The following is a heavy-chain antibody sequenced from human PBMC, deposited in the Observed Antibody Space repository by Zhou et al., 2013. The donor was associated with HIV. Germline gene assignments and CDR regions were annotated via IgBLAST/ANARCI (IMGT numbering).Heavy chain of an antibody. J-gene: IGHJ6*03. CDR2: IDARGVGT. CDR3: AKVVVPVGGIPGADYYMDV. D-gene: IGHD6-19*01. CDR1: GFTFTSYA. V-gene: IGHV3-23*01. Sequence: EVQLLESGGDLVQPGGSLRLSCAASGFTFTSYAMTWVRHPPGKGLEWVSAIDARGVGTYYADSVRGRFTVSRDNSKNTLYLQMNSLRVEDTAVYYCAKVVVPVGGIPGADYYMDVWGKGTTVTVSS.